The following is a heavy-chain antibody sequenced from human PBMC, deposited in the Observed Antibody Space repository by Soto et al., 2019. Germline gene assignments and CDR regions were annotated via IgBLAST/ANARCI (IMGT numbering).Heavy chain of an antibody. CDR1: GFTFSSYW. D-gene: IGHD2-15*01. Sequence: GGSLRLSCAASGFTFSSYWMSCVRQAPGKGLEWVANINQDGSEKYYVDSVKGRFTISRDNAKNSLYLQMNSLRAEDTAVYYCAPHGRYCSGGSCTVPFDYWGQGTLVTVSS. J-gene: IGHJ4*02. CDR2: INQDGSEK. V-gene: IGHV3-7*01. CDR3: APHGRYCSGGSCTVPFDY.